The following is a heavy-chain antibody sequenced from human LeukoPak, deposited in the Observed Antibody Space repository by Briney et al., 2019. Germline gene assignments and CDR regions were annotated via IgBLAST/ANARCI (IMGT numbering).Heavy chain of an antibody. CDR2: IGKDGST. Sequence: GGSLRLSCAASGFTFSYYDMHWVRQVTGKSLEWVSGIGKDGSTYYPGSVKGRFTVSRENAKNSLYLQMNSLRAEDTAVYYCIRDLGLSHAYGAFDVWGQGTMVTVSS. CDR1: GFTFSYYD. D-gene: IGHD3-16*01. CDR3: IRDLGLSHAYGAFDV. J-gene: IGHJ3*01. V-gene: IGHV3-13*01.